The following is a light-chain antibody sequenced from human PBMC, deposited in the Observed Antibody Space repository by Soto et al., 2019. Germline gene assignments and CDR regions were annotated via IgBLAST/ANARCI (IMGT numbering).Light chain of an antibody. Sequence: EIVLTQSPGTLSLSPGERATLSCRASQTISGTSLAWYQQKPGQAPRLLIYGASSRATGIPDRFSGRGSGTGFTLTISRLEPEDFAVYYCQQYGSSPWTFGQGTKVDIK. CDR2: GAS. V-gene: IGKV3-20*01. J-gene: IGKJ1*01. CDR3: QQYGSSPWT. CDR1: QTISGTS.